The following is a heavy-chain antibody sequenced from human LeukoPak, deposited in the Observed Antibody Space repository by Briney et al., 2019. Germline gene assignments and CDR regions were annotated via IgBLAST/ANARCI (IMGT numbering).Heavy chain of an antibody. V-gene: IGHV3-66*01. CDR2: IYSGGST. J-gene: IGHJ4*02. Sequence: PGGSLRLSCAASGFTFSDHYMEWVRQAPGKGLDWVSGIYSGGSTYYADSVKGRFTISRDNAKNTLYLQMNSLRVEDTAVYYCARGNSFDYWGQGTLVTVSS. CDR1: GFTFSDHY. CDR3: ARGNSFDY.